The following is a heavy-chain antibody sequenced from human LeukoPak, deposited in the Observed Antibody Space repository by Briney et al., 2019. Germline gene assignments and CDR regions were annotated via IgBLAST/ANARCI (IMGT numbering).Heavy chain of an antibody. J-gene: IGHJ4*02. CDR2: IIPFHGIA. Sequence: GASVKVSCKASGGTFSSYAISWVRQAPGQGLEWMGRIIPFHGIANYAQKFQGRVTITADKSTSTAYMELSSLRSEDTAVYYCARASQGAADYWGQGTLVTVSS. V-gene: IGHV1-69*04. CDR3: ARASQGAADY. D-gene: IGHD3-16*01. CDR1: GGTFSSYA.